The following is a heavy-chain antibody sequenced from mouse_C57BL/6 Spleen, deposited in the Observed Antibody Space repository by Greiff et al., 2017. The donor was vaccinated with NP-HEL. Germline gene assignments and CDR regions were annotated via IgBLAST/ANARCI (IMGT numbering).Heavy chain of an antibody. J-gene: IGHJ3*01. CDR1: GYAFSSSW. CDR3: ASGGYYDYEGGFAY. Sequence: VQLQQSGPELVKPGASVKISCKASGYAFSSSWMNWVKQRPGKGLEWIGRIYPGDGDTNYNGKFKGKATLTADKSSSTAYMQLSSLTSEDSAVYLCASGGYYDYEGGFAYWGQGTLVTVSA. V-gene: IGHV1-82*01. D-gene: IGHD2-4*01. CDR2: IYPGDGDT.